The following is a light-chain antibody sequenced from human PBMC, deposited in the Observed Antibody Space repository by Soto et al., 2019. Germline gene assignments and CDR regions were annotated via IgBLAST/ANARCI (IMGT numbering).Light chain of an antibody. CDR2: MVS. J-gene: IGLJ1*01. Sequence: QSVLTQPASVSGSPGQSIPISGPGTRSDVGNYNYVSWYQQYPGRVPKLLIYMVSNRASGVSNRFSGSKSGNTASLTISGLQAEDEADYFCTSPTPGSLYVFGTGTKVTVL. V-gene: IGLV2-14*01. CDR1: RSDVGNYNY. CDR3: TSPTPGSLYV.